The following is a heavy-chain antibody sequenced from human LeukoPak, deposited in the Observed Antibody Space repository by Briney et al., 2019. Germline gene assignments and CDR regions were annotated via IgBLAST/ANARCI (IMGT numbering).Heavy chain of an antibody. J-gene: IGHJ4*02. CDR1: GGSISSYY. CDR3: ARGTAMVSDYFDY. Sequence: SETLSLTCTVSGGSISSYYWSWIRQPPGKGLEWIGYIYYSGSTNYNPSLKSRVTISVDTSKNQFSLKLSSVTAADTAVYYCARGTAMVSDYFDYWGQGTLVTVSS. V-gene: IGHV4-59*08. CDR2: IYYSGST. D-gene: IGHD5-18*01.